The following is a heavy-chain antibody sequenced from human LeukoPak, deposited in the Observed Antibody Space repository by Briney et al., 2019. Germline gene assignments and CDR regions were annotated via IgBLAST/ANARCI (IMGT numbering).Heavy chain of an antibody. CDR3: AREGGTGFDY. CDR1: GFTFSSYA. CDR2: ISYDGSNK. Sequence: GGSLRLPCAASGFTFSSYAMHWVRQAPGKGLEWVAVISYDGSNKYYADSVKGRFTISRDNSKNTLYLQMNSLRAEDTAVYYCAREGGTGFDYWGQGTLVTVSS. D-gene: IGHD1-1*01. V-gene: IGHV3-30*04. J-gene: IGHJ4*02.